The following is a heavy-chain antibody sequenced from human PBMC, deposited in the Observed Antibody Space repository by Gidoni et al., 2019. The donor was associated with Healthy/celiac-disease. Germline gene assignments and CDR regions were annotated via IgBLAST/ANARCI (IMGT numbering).Heavy chain of an antibody. D-gene: IGHD2-21*01. CDR3: ARGDREMARLWTPYYYYGMDV. J-gene: IGHJ6*02. Sequence: QVQLQQWGAGLLKPSETLSLTCAVYGGSFSGYYWSWIRQPPGKGLEWIGEINHSGSTNYNPSLKSRVTISVDTSKNQFSLKLSSVTAADTAVYYCARGDREMARLWTPYYYYGMDVWGQGTTVTVSS. CDR1: GGSFSGYY. CDR2: INHSGST. V-gene: IGHV4-34*01.